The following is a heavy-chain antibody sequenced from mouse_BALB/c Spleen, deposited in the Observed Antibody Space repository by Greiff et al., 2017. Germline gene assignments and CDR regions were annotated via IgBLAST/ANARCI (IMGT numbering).Heavy chain of an antibody. Sequence: EVKLVESGGGLVKLGGSLKLSCAASGFTFSSYYMSWVRQTPEKRLELVAAINSNGGSTYYPDTVKGRFTISRDNAKNTLYLQMSSLKSEDTALYYCARPSYYGDLAWFAYWGQGTLVTVSA. D-gene: IGHD1-1*01. CDR3: ARPSYYGDLAWFAY. V-gene: IGHV5-6-2*01. CDR2: INSNGGST. J-gene: IGHJ3*01. CDR1: GFTFSSYY.